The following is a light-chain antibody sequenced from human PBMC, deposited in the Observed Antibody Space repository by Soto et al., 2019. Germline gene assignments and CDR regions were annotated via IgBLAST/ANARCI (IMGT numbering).Light chain of an antibody. CDR3: QQSYSTPRT. CDR1: QSISSY. Sequence: DIQMTQSPSSLSASVGDRVTITCRASQSISSYLNWYQQKPGKAPKLLIYAASSLQSGVSSRFSGSGSRTDFTLTISSLQPEDFATYYCQQSYSTPRTFGQGTKVDIK. J-gene: IGKJ1*01. V-gene: IGKV1-39*01. CDR2: AAS.